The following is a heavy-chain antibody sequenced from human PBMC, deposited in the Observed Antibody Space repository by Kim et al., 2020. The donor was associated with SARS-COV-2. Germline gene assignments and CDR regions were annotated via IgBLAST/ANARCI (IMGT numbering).Heavy chain of an antibody. D-gene: IGHD2-15*01. CDR1: GGSISSSSYF. CDR3: ARLAGLVIAATPFDY. Sequence: SETLSLTCTVSGGSISSSSYFWGWIRQPPGKGLEWIGSIYYSGSTYYNPSLKSRVTISVDTSKNQFSLKLSSVTAADTAVYYCARLAGLVIAATPFDYWGQGTLVTVSS. J-gene: IGHJ4*02. CDR2: IYYSGST. V-gene: IGHV4-39*01.